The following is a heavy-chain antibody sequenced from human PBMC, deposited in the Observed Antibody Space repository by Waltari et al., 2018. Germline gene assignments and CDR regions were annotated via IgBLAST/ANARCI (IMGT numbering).Heavy chain of an antibody. CDR2: IKQDGSEK. V-gene: IGHV3-7*01. CDR3: ARLILSYDSSGYYYYYGMDV. CDR1: GFTFSRYW. D-gene: IGHD3-22*01. Sequence: EVQLVESGGGLVQPGGSLRLSCAASGFTFSRYWMSWGRQAPGKGTEWVANIKQDGSEKYYVDSVKGRFTISRDNAKNSLYLQMNSLRAEDTAVYYCARLILSYDSSGYYYYYGMDVWGQGTTVTVSS. J-gene: IGHJ6*02.